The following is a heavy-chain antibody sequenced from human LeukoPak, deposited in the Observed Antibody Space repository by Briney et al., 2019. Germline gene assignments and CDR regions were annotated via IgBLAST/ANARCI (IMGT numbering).Heavy chain of an antibody. CDR1: GFTFSSYA. CDR2: ISGSGSGT. V-gene: IGHV3-23*01. D-gene: IGHD3-9*01. CDR3: AKKGQQTGTDYFDY. Sequence: GGSLRLSCAASGFTFSSYAMSWVCQAPGKGLEWVSTISGSGSGTYYADSVKGRFTISRDNSKNTLYLQMNSLRAEDTAVYYCAKKGQQTGTDYFDYWGQGTLVTVSS. J-gene: IGHJ4*02.